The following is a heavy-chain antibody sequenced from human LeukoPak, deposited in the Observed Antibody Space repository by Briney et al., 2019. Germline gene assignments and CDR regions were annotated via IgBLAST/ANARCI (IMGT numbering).Heavy chain of an antibody. Sequence: GGSLRPSCAASGFTFSNAWMSWVRQAPGKGLEWVGRIKSKTDGGTTDYAAPVKGRFTISRDDSKNTLYLQMNSLKTEDTAVYYCTTDPIRPDDYGDFPVGDYWGQGTLVTVSS. D-gene: IGHD4-17*01. CDR3: TTDPIRPDDYGDFPVGDY. J-gene: IGHJ4*02. CDR1: GFTFSNAW. CDR2: IKSKTDGGTT. V-gene: IGHV3-15*01.